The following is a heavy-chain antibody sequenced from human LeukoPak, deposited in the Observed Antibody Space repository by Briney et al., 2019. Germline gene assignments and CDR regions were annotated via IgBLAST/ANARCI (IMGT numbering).Heavy chain of an antibody. CDR3: ARDHLLVATIPLDY. Sequence: GASVKVSCMASGYTFTSYGISWVRQAPGQGLEWMGWISAYNGNTNYAQKLQGRVTMTTDTSTSTAYMELRSLRSDDTAVYYCARDHLLVATIPLDYWGQGTLVTVSS. V-gene: IGHV1-18*01. D-gene: IGHD5-12*01. J-gene: IGHJ4*02. CDR1: GYTFTSYG. CDR2: ISAYNGNT.